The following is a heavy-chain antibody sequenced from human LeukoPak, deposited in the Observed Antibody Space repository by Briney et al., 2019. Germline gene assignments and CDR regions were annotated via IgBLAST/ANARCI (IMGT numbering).Heavy chain of an antibody. CDR2: IIPIFGTA. Sequence: GASVKVSCKASGGTFSSYAISWVRQAPGQGLEWMGRIIPIFGTANYAQKFQGRVTMTRDTSISTAYMELSRLRSDDTAVYYCARANASLGIVHWGQGTLVTVSS. V-gene: IGHV1-69*05. CDR3: ARANASLGIVH. D-gene: IGHD3-16*01. J-gene: IGHJ5*02. CDR1: GGTFSSYA.